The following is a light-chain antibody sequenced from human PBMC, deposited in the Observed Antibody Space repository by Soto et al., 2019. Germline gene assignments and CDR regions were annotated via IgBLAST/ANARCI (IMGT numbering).Light chain of an antibody. CDR2: DAS. CDR1: QTISTS. Sequence: DFQVPQSPPTLSASVGVSVTMTCRASQTISTSMAWYQQKPGKAPKLLVYDASTLKSGVASRFSGSGSGTEFTLIISGLQPDDSATYYCQQYTNTNNPWMFGQGTKVDI. V-gene: IGKV1-5*01. J-gene: IGKJ1*01. CDR3: QQYTNTNNPWM.